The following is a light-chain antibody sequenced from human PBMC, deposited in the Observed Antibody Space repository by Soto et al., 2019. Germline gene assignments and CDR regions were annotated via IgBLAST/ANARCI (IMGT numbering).Light chain of an antibody. J-gene: IGKJ1*01. CDR3: MQGKHWPWT. CDR2: KVS. CDR1: QSLVHNDGDTY. V-gene: IGKV2-30*02. Sequence: DVVMTQSPLALPVTLGQPASISCRSAQSLVHNDGDTYLSWFQQRPGRSPRRLFYKVSKRDSGGPDRFSGSGSGNDFILKISRVEAEDFGLYYCMQGKHWPWTFGQGTKVEIK.